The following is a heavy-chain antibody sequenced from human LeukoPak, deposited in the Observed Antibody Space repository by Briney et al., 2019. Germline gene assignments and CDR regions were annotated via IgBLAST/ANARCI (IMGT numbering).Heavy chain of an antibody. J-gene: IGHJ3*02. CDR2: ITPNSGGT. CDR3: ARGPSDSSGYYYEGDAFDI. D-gene: IGHD3-22*01. Sequence: GASVKVSRKASGYTFSDYYMHWVRQAPGQGLEWMGWITPNSGGTNYGQKFQGRVTMTRDTSISIVYMELSRLRSDDTAVYYCARGPSDSSGYYYEGDAFDIWGQGTVVTVS. CDR1: GYTFSDYY. V-gene: IGHV1-2*02.